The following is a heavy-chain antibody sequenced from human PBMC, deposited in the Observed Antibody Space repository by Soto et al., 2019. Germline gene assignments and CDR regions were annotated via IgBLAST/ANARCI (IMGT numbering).Heavy chain of an antibody. CDR2: ISAYNGNT. V-gene: IGHV1-18*01. CDR1: GYTFTSYG. J-gene: IGHJ4*02. CDR3: ARVRHIVLMVYAPDYFDY. Sequence: VASVKVSCKASGYTFTSYGISWVRQAPGQGLEWMGWISAYNGNTNYAQKLQGRVTMTTDTSTSTAYMELRSLRSDDTAVYYCARVRHIVLMVYAPDYFDYWGQGTLVTAPQ. D-gene: IGHD2-8*01.